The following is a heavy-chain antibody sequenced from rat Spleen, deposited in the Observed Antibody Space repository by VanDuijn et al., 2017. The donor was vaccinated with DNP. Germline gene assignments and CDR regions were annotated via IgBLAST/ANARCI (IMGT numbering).Heavy chain of an antibody. J-gene: IGHJ3*01. Sequence: EVQLVESGGGLVQPGKSLKLSCEASGFTFSNYYMAWVRQAPKGVLEWVATISISGSTTSYPDSVKGRFTISRDNAKSCLYLHMNSLKSEDTATYYCARQRVMYTTATGFAYWGQGTLVTVSS. D-gene: IGHD1-6*01. V-gene: IGHV5-25*01. CDR3: ARQRVMYTTATGFAY. CDR1: GFTFSNYY. CDR2: ISISGSTT.